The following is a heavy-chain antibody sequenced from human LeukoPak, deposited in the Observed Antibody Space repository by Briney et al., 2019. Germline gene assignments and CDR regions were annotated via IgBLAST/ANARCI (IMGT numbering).Heavy chain of an antibody. CDR1: GFTFSSYW. J-gene: IGHJ3*02. CDR3: ARDFFGYLDAFDI. V-gene: IGHV3-7*01. Sequence: GSLRLSCAASGFTFSSYWMSWVRQAPGKGLEWVANIKQDGSEKYYLDSVKGRFTISRDNAKNSLYLQMNSLRAEDTAVYYCARDFFGYLDAFDIWGQGTMVTVSS. D-gene: IGHD3-3*01. CDR2: IKQDGSEK.